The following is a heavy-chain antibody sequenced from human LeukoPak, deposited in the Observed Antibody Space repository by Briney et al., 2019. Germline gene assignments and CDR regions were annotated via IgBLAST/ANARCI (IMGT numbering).Heavy chain of an antibody. CDR1: GGSFSGYY. J-gene: IGHJ4*02. D-gene: IGHD3-22*01. CDR3: ARGRYYDSSGYFYFDS. Sequence: SETLSLTCAVYGGSFSGYYWSWIRQPPGKGLEWIGEINHSGSTNYNPSLKSRVTISLDTSKDQFSLNLSSVTAADTAVYYCARGRYYDSSGYFYFDSWGRGTLVTVSS. CDR2: INHSGST. V-gene: IGHV4-34*01.